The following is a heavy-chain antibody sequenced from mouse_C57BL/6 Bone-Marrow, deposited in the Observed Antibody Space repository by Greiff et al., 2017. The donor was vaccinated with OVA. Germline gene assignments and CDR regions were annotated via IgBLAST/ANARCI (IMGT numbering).Heavy chain of an antibody. CDR3: ARIPFITTVVAHWYFDV. Sequence: VQLVESGPGLVQPSQSLSITCTVSGFSLTSYGVHWVRQSPGKGLEWLGVIWSGGSTDYNAAFISRLSISKDNSKSQVFFKMNSLQADDTAIYYCARIPFITTVVAHWYFDVWGTGTTVTVSS. J-gene: IGHJ1*03. D-gene: IGHD1-1*01. CDR2: IWSGGST. CDR1: GFSLTSYG. V-gene: IGHV2-2*01.